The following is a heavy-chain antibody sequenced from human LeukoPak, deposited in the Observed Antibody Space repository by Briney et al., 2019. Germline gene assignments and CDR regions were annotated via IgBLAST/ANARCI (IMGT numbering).Heavy chain of an antibody. Sequence: PSETLSLTCTVSGGSISSSSYYWGWIRQPPGKGLEWIGEINHSGSTNYNPSLKSRVTISVDTSKNQFSLKLSSVTAADTAVYYCARGLSTVTSLDGNYFDYWGQGTLVTVSS. CDR1: GGSISSSSYY. D-gene: IGHD4-17*01. J-gene: IGHJ4*02. CDR3: ARGLSTVTSLDGNYFDY. CDR2: INHSGST. V-gene: IGHV4-39*07.